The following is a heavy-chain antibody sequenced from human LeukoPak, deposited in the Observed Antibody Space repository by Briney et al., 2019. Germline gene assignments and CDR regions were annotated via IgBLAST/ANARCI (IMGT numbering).Heavy chain of an antibody. CDR3: AKYNYYGPGSYYNDFDY. D-gene: IGHD3-10*01. J-gene: IGHJ4*02. Sequence: GGSLRLSCAASGFTFSSYAMSWVRQAPGKGLEWVSAISGSGGNTYYADSVKGRFTISRDNPKNTMYLQMNSLRAEDTAVYYCAKYNYYGPGSYYNDFDYWGQGTLVTVSP. CDR1: GFTFSSYA. V-gene: IGHV3-23*01. CDR2: ISGSGGNT.